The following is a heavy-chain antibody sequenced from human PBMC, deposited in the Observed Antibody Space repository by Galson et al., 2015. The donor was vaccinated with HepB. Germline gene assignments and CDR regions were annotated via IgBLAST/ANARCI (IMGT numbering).Heavy chain of an antibody. CDR1: GYIFTSYG. CDR3: ARTYGSGSYNWFAP. D-gene: IGHD3-10*01. J-gene: IGHJ5*02. CDR2: ISDSNGNT. Sequence: SVKVSCKASGYIFTSYGISWVRQAPGQGLEWMGWISDSNGNTNYAQKFQGTITMTTDTSTSTAYMELRSLGSDDTAVYYCARTYGSGSYNWFAPWGQGTLVTVSS. V-gene: IGHV1-18*01.